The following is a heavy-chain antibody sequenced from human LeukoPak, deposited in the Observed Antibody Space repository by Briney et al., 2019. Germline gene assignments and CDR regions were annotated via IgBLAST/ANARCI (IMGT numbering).Heavy chain of an antibody. CDR3: AKVSGFTFGGVIPAQIDY. V-gene: IGHV3-23*01. Sequence: PGGSLRLSCAASGFTFSSYAMSWVRQAPGKGLEWVSAISGSGGSTYYADSVKGRFTISRDNSKNTLYLQMNSLRAEDTAVYYCAKVSGFTFGGVIPAQIDYWGQGTLVTVSS. CDR2: ISGSGGST. J-gene: IGHJ4*02. CDR1: GFTFSSYA. D-gene: IGHD3-16*02.